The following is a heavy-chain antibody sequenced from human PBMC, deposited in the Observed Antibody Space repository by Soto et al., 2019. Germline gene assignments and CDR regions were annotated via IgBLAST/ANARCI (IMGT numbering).Heavy chain of an antibody. CDR1: GGSISGSYYY. J-gene: IGHJ4*02. V-gene: IGHV4-39*01. CDR3: ASSQKGYNWNYFDH. D-gene: IGHD1-20*01. CDR2: VFYTGFT. Sequence: SETLSLTCAVSGGSISGSYYYWGWLRQSPGRGPEWIGSVFYTGFTSYNPSLESRVSVSVDTSKNQFSLKVSAVTAADAAVYYCASSQKGYNWNYFDHWGQGALVTVSS.